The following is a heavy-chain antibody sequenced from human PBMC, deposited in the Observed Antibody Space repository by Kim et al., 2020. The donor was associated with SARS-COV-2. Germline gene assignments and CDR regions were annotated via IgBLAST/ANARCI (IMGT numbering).Heavy chain of an antibody. CDR2: ISAYNGNT. CDR3: ARVKITTVTIYLALTKYYYGRGV. J-gene: IGHJ6*04. Sequence: ASVKVSCKASGYTFTSYGISWVRQAPGQGLEWMGWISAYNGNTNYAQKLQGRVTMTTDTSTSTAYMELRSLRSDDTAVYYCARVKITTVTIYLALTKYYYGRGVWGTGSMVNLST. D-gene: IGHD4-17*01. V-gene: IGHV1-18*01. CDR1: GYTFTSYG.